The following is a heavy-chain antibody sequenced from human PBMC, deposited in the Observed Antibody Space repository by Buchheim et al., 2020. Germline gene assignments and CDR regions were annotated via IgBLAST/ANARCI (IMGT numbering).Heavy chain of an antibody. CDR1: GGSISSSSYY. D-gene: IGHD4-17*01. Sequence: QLQLQESGPGLVKPSETLSLTCTVSGGSISSSSYYWGWIRQPPGKGLEWIGSIYYSWSTYYNPSLKSRVTISVDTSKNQFSLKLSSVTAADTAVYYCARRRYGDYDYYYYGMDVWGQGTT. J-gene: IGHJ6*02. V-gene: IGHV4-39*01. CDR3: ARRRYGDYDYYYYGMDV. CDR2: IYYSWST.